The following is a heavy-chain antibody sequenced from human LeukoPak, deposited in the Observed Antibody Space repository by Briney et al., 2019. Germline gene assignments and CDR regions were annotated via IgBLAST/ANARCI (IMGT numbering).Heavy chain of an antibody. J-gene: IGHJ4*02. V-gene: IGHV4-39*01. D-gene: IGHD4-23*01. Sequence: SETLSLTCTVSGGSISSSSYYWGWIRQPPGKGLEWIGSIYYSGSTYYNPSLKSRVTISVDTSKNQFSLTLSSVTAADTAVYYCARLTTVVIPDYWGQGTLVTVSS. CDR3: ARLTTVVIPDY. CDR2: IYYSGST. CDR1: GGSISSSSYY.